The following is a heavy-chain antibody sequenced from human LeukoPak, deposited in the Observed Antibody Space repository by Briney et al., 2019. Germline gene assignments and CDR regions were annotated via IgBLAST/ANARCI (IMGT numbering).Heavy chain of an antibody. J-gene: IGHJ4*02. V-gene: IGHV4-59*01. CDR3: ARENPSGYYNRPIDY. CDR2: IYYSGSI. Sequence: PSETLSLICTVSGASISSYYWSWIRQPPGKGLEWIGDIYYSGSIKYNPSLKSRVAMSVDTSKNQFSLKLSSVTAADTAIYYCARENPSGYYNRPIDYWGQGTLVTVSS. CDR1: GASISSYY. D-gene: IGHD3-22*01.